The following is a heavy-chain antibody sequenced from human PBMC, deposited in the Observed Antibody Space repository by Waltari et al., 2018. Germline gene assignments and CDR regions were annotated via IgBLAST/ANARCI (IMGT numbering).Heavy chain of an antibody. V-gene: IGHV1-2*06. Sequence: QVQLVQSGAEVKEPGASVKVSCKASGYTFTGYYMHWVRQAPGQGLEWMGRINPNSGGTNYAQKFQGRVTMTRDTSISTAYMELSRLRSDDTAVYYCARDRGGYSYGSREGWFDPWGQGTLVTVSS. CDR2: INPNSGGT. CDR3: ARDRGGYSYGSREGWFDP. CDR1: GYTFTGYY. J-gene: IGHJ5*02. D-gene: IGHD5-18*01.